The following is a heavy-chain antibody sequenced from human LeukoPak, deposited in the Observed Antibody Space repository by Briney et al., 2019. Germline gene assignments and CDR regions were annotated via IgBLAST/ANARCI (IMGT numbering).Heavy chain of an antibody. J-gene: IGHJ4*02. V-gene: IGHV3-21*01. CDR2: ISSSSIYI. CDR3: ATTPGLAAA. CDR1: GFAFSSFS. D-gene: IGHD6-13*01. Sequence: PGGSLRLSCAASGFAFSSFSMNWVRQAPGKGLEWVSSISSSSIYIYYADSVKGRFTISRDDAKNSLYLQMNSLRAEDTAVYYCATTPGLAAAWGQGTLVTVSS.